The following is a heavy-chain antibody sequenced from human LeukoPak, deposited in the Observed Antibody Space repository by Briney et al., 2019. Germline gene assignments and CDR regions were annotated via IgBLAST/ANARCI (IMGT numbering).Heavy chain of an antibody. CDR1: GGSISPYY. J-gene: IGHJ4*02. Sequence: SETLSLTCTVSGGSISPYYWSWIRQPPGKGLDWIGYIYYSGSTNYSPSLKSRVTISLDTSKNQFSLKLSSVTAADTAVYYCARVKAYSGSYPGLFDYWGQGTLVTVSS. D-gene: IGHD1-26*01. V-gene: IGHV4-59*01. CDR3: ARVKAYSGSYPGLFDY. CDR2: IYYSGST.